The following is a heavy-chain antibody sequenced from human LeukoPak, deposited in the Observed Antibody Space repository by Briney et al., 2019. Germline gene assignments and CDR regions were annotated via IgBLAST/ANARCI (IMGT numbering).Heavy chain of an antibody. Sequence: GGSLRLSCAASGFTFSSYGMHWVRQAPGKGLEWVEVISYGGSNKYYADSVKGRLTISRDKSKNTLNLQMISWEAEDGDLYYCAKADGDNGSYYYYWGQGNLVTVSS. J-gene: IGHJ4*02. D-gene: IGHD1-26*01. CDR2: ISYGGSNK. CDR1: GFTFSSYG. CDR3: AKADGDNGSYYYY. V-gene: IGHV3-30*18.